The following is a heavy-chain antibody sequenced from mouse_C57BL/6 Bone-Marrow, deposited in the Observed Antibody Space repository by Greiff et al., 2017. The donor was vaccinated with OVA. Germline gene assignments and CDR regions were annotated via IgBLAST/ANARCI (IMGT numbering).Heavy chain of an antibody. CDR1: ASHSPAAY. V-gene: IGHV14-4*01. Sequence: HQLGVEFLSLGPPVKFSCTVFASHSPAAYFPWLKQSPDQGLVWFGWIDLEIGDPEYASKFQDKATITADTASNTAYRQLSSLTSEDTAVYYCTSYGNFDYWGQGTTLTVSS. J-gene: IGHJ2*01. CDR2: IDLEIGDP. CDR3: TSYGNFDY. D-gene: IGHD2-1*01.